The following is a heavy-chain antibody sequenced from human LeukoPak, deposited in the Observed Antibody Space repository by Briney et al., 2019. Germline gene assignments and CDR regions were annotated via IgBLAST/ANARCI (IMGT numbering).Heavy chain of an antibody. CDR3: ARQTGEAGPLFDP. D-gene: IGHD7-27*01. J-gene: IGHJ5*02. Sequence: GESLNIPCKGSGYSFTSYWIGWVRQMPGKGLEWMGIIYPGDSDTRYSPSFQGQVTISADKSISTAYLQWSSLKASDTAMYYCARQTGEAGPLFDPWVQGTLVTVSS. CDR2: IYPGDSDT. V-gene: IGHV5-51*01. CDR1: GYSFTSYW.